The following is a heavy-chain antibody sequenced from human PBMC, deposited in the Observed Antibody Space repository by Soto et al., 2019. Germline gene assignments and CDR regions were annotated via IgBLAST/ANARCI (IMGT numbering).Heavy chain of an antibody. CDR1: GFTFSSYA. Sequence: GGSLRLSCAASGFTFSSYAMSWVRQAPGKGLEWVSAISGSGGSTYYADSVKGRFTISRDNSKNTLYLQMNSLRAEDTAVYNWAKASGRFGDFDNWGRETLVTVSS. CDR2: ISGSGGST. CDR3: AKASGRFGDFDN. D-gene: IGHD3-10*01. J-gene: IGHJ4*02. V-gene: IGHV3-23*01.